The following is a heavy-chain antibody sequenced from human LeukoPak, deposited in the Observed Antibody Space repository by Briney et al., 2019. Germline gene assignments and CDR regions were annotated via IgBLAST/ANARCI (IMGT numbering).Heavy chain of an antibody. J-gene: IGHJ4*02. CDR2: MYHSGNT. CDR3: ARHRRIAAAGIRGYDY. CDR1: GYSITSGNY. V-gene: IGHV4-38-2*02. Sequence: SETLSLTCSVSGYSITSGNYWGWIRQSPGKGLEWIGSMYHSGNTYYNPPLKSRVTISVDTSRNQFSLKLTSVTAADTAVYYCARHRRIAAAGIRGYDYWGQGTLVTVSS. D-gene: IGHD6-13*01.